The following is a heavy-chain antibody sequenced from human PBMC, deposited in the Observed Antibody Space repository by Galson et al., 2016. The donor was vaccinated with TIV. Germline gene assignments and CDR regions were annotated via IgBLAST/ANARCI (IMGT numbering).Heavy chain of an antibody. CDR2: IGGSGGGT. CDR1: GFIFDDFA. CDR3: TKSEYSRLAFDY. D-gene: IGHD2/OR15-2a*01. J-gene: IGHJ4*02. Sequence: SLRLSCAASGFIFDDFAMHWVRQLPGKGLEWVSGIGGSGGGTYYADSVKGRFTVSRDNSKNTLFLQMNSLSADDTAFYYCTKSEYSRLAFDYWGRGTLVTVSS. V-gene: IGHV3-23*01.